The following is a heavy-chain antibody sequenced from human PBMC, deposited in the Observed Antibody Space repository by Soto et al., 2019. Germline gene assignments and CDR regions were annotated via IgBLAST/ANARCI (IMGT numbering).Heavy chain of an antibody. CDR3: ATYILGGIAAAALWN. Sequence: QVQLVQSGAEVKKPGASVKVSCKASGYTFTSYGISWVRQAPGQGREWMGWISAYNGNTNYAQKLQGRITMTTDTSTSTAYMELRSLRSDDKAVYYCATYILGGIAAAALWNWGQGTLVTVSS. J-gene: IGHJ4*02. CDR1: GYTFTSYG. V-gene: IGHV1-18*01. CDR2: ISAYNGNT. D-gene: IGHD6-13*01.